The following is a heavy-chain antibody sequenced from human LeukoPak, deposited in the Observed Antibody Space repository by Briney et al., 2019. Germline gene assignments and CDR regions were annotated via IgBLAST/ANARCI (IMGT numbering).Heavy chain of an antibody. CDR3: ARDGGLYCGGDCYHFDY. CDR2: IWYDGSNK. D-gene: IGHD2-21*02. Sequence: GRSLRLSRAASGFTFSSYGMHWVRQAPGKGLEWVAVIWYDGSNKYYADSVKGRFTISRDNSKNTLYLQMNSLRAEDTAVYYCARDGGLYCGGDCYHFDYWGQGTLVTVSS. V-gene: IGHV3-33*01. CDR1: GFTFSSYG. J-gene: IGHJ4*02.